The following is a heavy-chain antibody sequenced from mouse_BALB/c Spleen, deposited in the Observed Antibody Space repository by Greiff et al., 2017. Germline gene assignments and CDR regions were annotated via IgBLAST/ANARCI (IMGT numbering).Heavy chain of an antibody. CDR2: INSNGGST. CDR3: ARQIWNYFDY. V-gene: IGHV5-6-2*01. CDR1: GFTFSSYY. Sequence: VQLKESGGGLVKLGGSLKLSCAASGFTFSSYYMPWVRQTPEKRLELVAAINSNGGSTYYPDTVKGRFTISRDNAKNTLYLQMSSLKSEDTALYYCARQIWNYFDYWGQGTTLTVSS. J-gene: IGHJ2*01.